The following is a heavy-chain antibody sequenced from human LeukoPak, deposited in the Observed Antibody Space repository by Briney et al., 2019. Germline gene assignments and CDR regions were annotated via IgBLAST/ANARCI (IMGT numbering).Heavy chain of an antibody. D-gene: IGHD5-18*01. CDR1: GFTFSSYS. Sequence: GGSLRLSCAASGFTFSSYSMNWVRQAPGKGLEWVSYITSSSSTIYYADSVKGRFTISRDNAKNSLYLQMNSLRDGDAAVYYCARGAAGMAYFDYWGQGTLVTVSS. CDR2: ITSSSSTI. CDR3: ARGAAGMAYFDY. J-gene: IGHJ4*02. V-gene: IGHV3-48*02.